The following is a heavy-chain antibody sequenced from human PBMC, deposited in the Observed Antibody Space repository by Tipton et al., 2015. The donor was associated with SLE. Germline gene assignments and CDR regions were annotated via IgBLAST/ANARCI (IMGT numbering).Heavy chain of an antibody. CDR1: GGPLSICY. J-gene: IGHJ5*02. V-gene: IGHV4-34*01. Sequence: TLSLTCAVYGGPLSICYYSWIRQPPGKGLEWIGEINHSGSTNYNPSLKSRVTISVDTSKNQFSLKVRSVTAADTAVYYCARGPRGTFGGITPWGQGTLVTVSS. CDR2: INHSGST. D-gene: IGHD3-16*01. CDR3: ARGPRGTFGGITP.